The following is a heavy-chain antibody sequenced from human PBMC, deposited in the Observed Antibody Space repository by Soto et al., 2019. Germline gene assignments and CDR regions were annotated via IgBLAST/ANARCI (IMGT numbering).Heavy chain of an antibody. J-gene: IGHJ4*02. CDR3: ARGTHWNGYQFFDY. D-gene: IGHD3-3*01. CDR1: GFTFSSYW. CDR2: IKQDGSEK. V-gene: IGHV3-7*01. Sequence: EVHLVQSGGGLVQPGGSLRLSCAGSGFTFSSYWMSWVRQAPGKGLEWVANIKQDGSEKYYVDSVRGRFTISRDNAKNSLYLQMSGLRAEDTAVFDCARGTHWNGYQFFDYWGQGTLVTVSS.